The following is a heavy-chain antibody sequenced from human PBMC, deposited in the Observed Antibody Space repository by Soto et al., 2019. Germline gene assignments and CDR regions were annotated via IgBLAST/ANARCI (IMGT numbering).Heavy chain of an antibody. V-gene: IGHV4-31*03. CDR2: IYYSGST. CDR3: AREYVYCSSTSCYTTQTYFDY. Sequence: KTSETLSLTCTVSGGSISSGGYYWSWIRQHPGKGLEWIGYIYYSGSTYYNPSLKSRVTISVDTSKNQFSLKLSSVTAADTAVYYCAREYVYCSSTSCYTTQTYFDYWGQGTLVTVSS. CDR1: GGSISSGGYY. D-gene: IGHD2-2*02. J-gene: IGHJ4*02.